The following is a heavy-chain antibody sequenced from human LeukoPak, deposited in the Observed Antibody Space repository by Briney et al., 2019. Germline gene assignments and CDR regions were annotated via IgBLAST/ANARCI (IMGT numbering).Heavy chain of an antibody. D-gene: IGHD6-13*01. J-gene: IGHJ4*02. CDR2: ISSSSSYI. Sequence: SGGSLRLSCAASGFTFSSYSMNWVRQAPGKGLEWVSSISSSSSYIYYADSVKGRFIISRDNAKNSLYLQMNSLRAEDTAVYYCARVDIAAAGDFDYWGQGTLVTVSS. V-gene: IGHV3-21*01. CDR3: ARVDIAAAGDFDY. CDR1: GFTFSSYS.